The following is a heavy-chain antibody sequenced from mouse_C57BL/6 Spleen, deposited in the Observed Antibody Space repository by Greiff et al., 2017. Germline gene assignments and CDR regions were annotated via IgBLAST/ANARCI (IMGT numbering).Heavy chain of an antibody. CDR1: GYTFTEYT. V-gene: IGHV1-62-2*01. J-gene: IGHJ1*03. CDR2: FYPGRGSI. CDR3: ARQEDYYGNPYWYFDV. D-gene: IGHD2-1*01. Sequence: QVQLQQSGAELVKPGASVTLSCKASGYTFTEYTIHWVKQRSGQGLEWIGWFYPGRGSIKYNEKFKDKATLTADKSSSTVYMELSRLTSEDSAVYFCARQEDYYGNPYWYFDVWGTGTTVTVSS.